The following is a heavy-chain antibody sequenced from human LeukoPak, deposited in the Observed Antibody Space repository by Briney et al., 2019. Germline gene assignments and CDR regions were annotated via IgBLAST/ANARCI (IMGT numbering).Heavy chain of an antibody. CDR1: GYTFTSYY. CDR2: INPSGGST. V-gene: IGHV1-46*01. D-gene: IGHD4-23*01. Sequence: GASVKVSCKASGYTFTSYYMHWVRQAPGQGLEWMGIINPSGGSTSYAQKFQGRVTMTRDTSTSTVYMELSSLSSEDTAVYYCARSVVTRASYYYYMDVWGKGTTVTISS. CDR3: ARSVVTRASYYYYMDV. J-gene: IGHJ6*03.